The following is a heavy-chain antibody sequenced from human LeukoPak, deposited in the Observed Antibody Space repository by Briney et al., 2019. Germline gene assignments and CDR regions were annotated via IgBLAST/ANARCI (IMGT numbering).Heavy chain of an antibody. V-gene: IGHV3-11*01. D-gene: IGHD3-22*01. CDR3: ARRGYYDSSGYYY. CDR2: ISSSGSTI. J-gene: IGHJ4*02. CDR1: GFTFSDYY. Sequence: SGGSLRLSCAASGFTFSDYYMSWIRQAPGKGLEWVSYISSSGSTIYYADSVKGRFTISRDNAKNSLYLQMNSLRAEDTAVYYGARRGYYDSSGYYYWGQGTLVTVSS.